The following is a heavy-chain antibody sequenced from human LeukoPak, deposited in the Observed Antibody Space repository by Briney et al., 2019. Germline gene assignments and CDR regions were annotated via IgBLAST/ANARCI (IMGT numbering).Heavy chain of an antibody. CDR3: ASGDYDILTGYPKEDY. CDR2: INHSGST. D-gene: IGHD3-9*01. Sequence: PSETLSLTCAVYGGSFSGYYWSWIRQPPGKGLEWIGEINHSGSTNYNPSLKSRVTISVDTSKNQFSLKLSSVTAADTAVYYCASGDYDILTGYPKEDYWGQGTLVTVSS. CDR1: GGSFSGYY. J-gene: IGHJ4*02. V-gene: IGHV4-34*01.